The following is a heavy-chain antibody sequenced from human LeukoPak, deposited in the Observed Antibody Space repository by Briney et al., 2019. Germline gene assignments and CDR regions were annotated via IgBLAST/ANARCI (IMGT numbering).Heavy chain of an antibody. CDR2: IKQDGSEK. V-gene: IGHV3-7*01. CDR1: GFTFGSFW. J-gene: IGHJ4*02. CDR3: ARAQNSGFDY. D-gene: IGHD6-25*01. Sequence: PGGSLRLSCAASGFTFGSFWMSWVRQAPGKGLEWVANIKQDGSEKYYVDSVKGRFTISRDNAKNSLYLQMNSLRAEDTAVYYCARAQNSGFDYWGQGTLVTVSS.